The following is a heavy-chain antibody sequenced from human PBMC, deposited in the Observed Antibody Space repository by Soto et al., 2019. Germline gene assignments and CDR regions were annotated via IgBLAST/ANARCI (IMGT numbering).Heavy chain of an antibody. CDR2: VSSSGST. V-gene: IGHV4-59*01. Sequence: WETLSFTCVVSGDSISSYYCRWIRQPPGKGLEWIGDVSSSGSTNYNPSLKSRIIMSLDTSQSQLSLKLNSVTAADSAVYYCTRRLMIGEVITQGMDVWGQGTTVTVSS. D-gene: IGHD3-22*01. CDR1: GDSISSYY. CDR3: TRRLMIGEVITQGMDV. J-gene: IGHJ6*02.